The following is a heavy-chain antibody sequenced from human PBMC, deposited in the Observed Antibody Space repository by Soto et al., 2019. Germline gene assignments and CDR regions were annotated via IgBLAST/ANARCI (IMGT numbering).Heavy chain of an antibody. CDR3: ARGGHDYGDYYYYYYYMDV. D-gene: IGHD4-17*01. V-gene: IGHV3-33*01. Sequence: QVQLVESGGGVVQPGRSLRLSCAASGFTFSSYGMHWVRQAPGKGLEWVAVIWYDGSNKYYADSVKGRFTISRDNSKNTLYLQMNSLRAEDTAVYYCARGGHDYGDYYYYYYYMDVWGKGTTVTVSS. J-gene: IGHJ6*03. CDR1: GFTFSSYG. CDR2: IWYDGSNK.